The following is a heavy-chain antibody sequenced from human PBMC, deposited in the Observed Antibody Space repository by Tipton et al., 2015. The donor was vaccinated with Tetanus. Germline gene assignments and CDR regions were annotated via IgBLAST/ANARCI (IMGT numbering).Heavy chain of an antibody. V-gene: IGHV3-23*04. CDR1: GFTFSSYA. J-gene: IGHJ4*02. CDR3: ARTSEAPPGNKKGLPLGY. D-gene: IGHD6-13*01. CDR2: ISGSGGST. Sequence: QLVQSGGGLVKPGGSLRLSCAASGFTFSSYAMSWVRQAPGKGLEWVSAISGSGGSTYYADSVKGRFTISRDNSKNTLYLQMNSLRAEDTAVYYCARTSEAPPGNKKGLPLGYWGQGTLVTVSS.